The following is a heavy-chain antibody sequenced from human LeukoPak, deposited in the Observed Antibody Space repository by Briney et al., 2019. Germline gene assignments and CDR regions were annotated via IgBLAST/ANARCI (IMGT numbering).Heavy chain of an antibody. V-gene: IGHV1-69*05. CDR1: GGTFSSYA. Sequence: SVKVSCKASGGTFSSYAISWVRQAPGQGLEWMGGIIPIFGTANYAQKFQGRVTITTDESTSTAYMELISLRSEDTAMYYCASPYSSSTTFDYWGQGTLVTVSS. CDR2: IIPIFGTA. J-gene: IGHJ4*02. CDR3: ASPYSSSTTFDY. D-gene: IGHD6-6*01.